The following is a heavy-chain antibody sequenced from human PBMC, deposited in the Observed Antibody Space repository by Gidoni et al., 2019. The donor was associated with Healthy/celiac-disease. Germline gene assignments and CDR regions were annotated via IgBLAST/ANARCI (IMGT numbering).Heavy chain of an antibody. V-gene: IGHV3-33*01. CDR3: ARETYRFAQQLGQAYYYYGMDV. J-gene: IGHJ6*02. D-gene: IGHD6-6*01. CDR2: IWYDGSNK. Sequence: TFSSYGMHWVRQASGKGLEWVAVIWYDGSNKYYADSVKGRFTVSRDNSKNTLYLQMNSLRAEDTAVYYCARETYRFAQQLGQAYYYYGMDVWGQGTTVTVSS. CDR1: TFSSYG.